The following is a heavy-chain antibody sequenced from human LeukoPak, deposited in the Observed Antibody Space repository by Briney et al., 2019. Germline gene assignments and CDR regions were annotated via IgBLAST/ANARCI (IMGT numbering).Heavy chain of an antibody. Sequence: GGSLRLSFAASGFTFSSFWMSWVRQAPGKGLEWVANINQDGSGKYFVDSVKGRFTISRDNAKNSLYLQMNSLRAEDTAVYYCAKEGTRFLEWPRGDAFDIWGQGTMVTVSS. J-gene: IGHJ3*02. CDR2: INQDGSGK. CDR1: GFTFSSFW. CDR3: AKEGTRFLEWPRGDAFDI. D-gene: IGHD3-3*01. V-gene: IGHV3-7*01.